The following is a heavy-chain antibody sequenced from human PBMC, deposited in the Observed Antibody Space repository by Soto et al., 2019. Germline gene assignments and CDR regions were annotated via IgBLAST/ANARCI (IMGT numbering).Heavy chain of an antibody. CDR2: INPNSGGT. Sequence: ASVKVSCKPSGYTFTGYYMHWVRQAPGQGLKRMGWINPNSGGTNYAQKFQGWVTMTRDTSISTAYMKLSRLRSDDTAVYYCARGGSLWFGELSAYYYGMDVWGQGTTVTVSS. J-gene: IGHJ6*02. D-gene: IGHD3-10*01. V-gene: IGHV1-2*04. CDR1: GYTFTGYY. CDR3: ARGGSLWFGELSAYYYGMDV.